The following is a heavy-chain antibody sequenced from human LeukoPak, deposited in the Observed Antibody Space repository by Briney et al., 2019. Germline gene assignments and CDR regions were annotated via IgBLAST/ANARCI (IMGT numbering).Heavy chain of an antibody. D-gene: IGHD1-26*01. CDR2: MSGSGGST. J-gene: IGHJ4*02. CDR1: GFTFSNYA. V-gene: IGHV3-23*01. CDR3: SKRGAYYFDY. Sequence: GGSLRLSCAASGFTFSNYAMSWVRQAPGKGLEWVSSMSGSGGSTYYADSVKGQFTISRDNSKNSLFLQMNNLRAEDTAVYYCSKRGAYYFDYWGQGTLVTVSS.